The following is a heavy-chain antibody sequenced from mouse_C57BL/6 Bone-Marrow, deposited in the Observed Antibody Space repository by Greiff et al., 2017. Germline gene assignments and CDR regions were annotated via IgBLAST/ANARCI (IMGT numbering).Heavy chain of an antibody. CDR1: GYSITSGYY. J-gene: IGHJ2*01. Sequence: ESGPGLVKPSQSLSLTCSVTGYSITSGYYWNWIRQFPGNKLEWMGYISYDGSNNYNPSLKNRISITRDTSKNQFFLKLNSVTTEDTATYYCARDELGPDYWGQGTTLTVSS. CDR3: ARDELGPDY. D-gene: IGHD4-1*01. V-gene: IGHV3-6*01. CDR2: ISYDGSN.